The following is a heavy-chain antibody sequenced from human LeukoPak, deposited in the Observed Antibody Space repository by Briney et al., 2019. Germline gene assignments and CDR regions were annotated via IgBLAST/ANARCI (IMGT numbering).Heavy chain of an antibody. V-gene: IGHV3-21*01. Sequence: GGSLRLSCAASGFTFSSYNMNWVRQAPGKGLEWVSSISSGSSYIYFADSVKGRFTISRDNAKNSLYLQMNSLRAEDTAVYYCASVAVAGYFDSWGQGTLVTVSS. CDR2: ISSGSSYI. CDR1: GFTFSSYN. D-gene: IGHD6-19*01. J-gene: IGHJ4*02. CDR3: ASVAVAGYFDS.